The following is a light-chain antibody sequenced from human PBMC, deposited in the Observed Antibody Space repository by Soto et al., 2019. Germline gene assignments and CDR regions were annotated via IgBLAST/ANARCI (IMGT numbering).Light chain of an antibody. Sequence: EIVLTQSPGTLSLSPGERATLSCRASQSVSSNYLAWYQQKPGQAPRLLIYAASSRATDIPDRFSGSGSGTDFTLTISRLEPEDSAVYSCQQYRTSPHTFGQGTKLEIK. CDR2: AAS. J-gene: IGKJ2*01. CDR3: QQYRTSPHT. CDR1: QSVSSNY. V-gene: IGKV3-20*01.